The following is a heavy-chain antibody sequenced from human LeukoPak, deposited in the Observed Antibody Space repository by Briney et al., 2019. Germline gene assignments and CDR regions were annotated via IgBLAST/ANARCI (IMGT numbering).Heavy chain of an antibody. CDR3: ARGTTVTRVLFY. CDR2: INHSGST. Sequence: SETLSLTCAVYGGSFSCYYWSWIRQPPGKGLEWIGEINHSGSTNYNPSLKSRVTISVDTSKNQFSLKLSSVTAADTAVYYCARGTTVTRVLFYWGQGTLVTVSS. CDR1: GGSFSCYY. D-gene: IGHD4-17*01. J-gene: IGHJ4*02. V-gene: IGHV4-34*01.